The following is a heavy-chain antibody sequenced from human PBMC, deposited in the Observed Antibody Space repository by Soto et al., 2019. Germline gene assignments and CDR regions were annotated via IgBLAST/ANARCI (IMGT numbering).Heavy chain of an antibody. D-gene: IGHD2-21*01. V-gene: IGHV4-34*01. CDR3: ASLIGVAKPYFDY. J-gene: IGHJ4*02. Sequence: SETLSHTSTVYGGYFIAYYWTWIRQPTGKGLEWIGEITHSGSTKYSPSLESRVTISVDTSKNQFSLNLSSVTAADTAVYYCASLIGVAKPYFDYWAQGSLVTVPS. CDR1: GGYFIAYY. CDR2: ITHSGST.